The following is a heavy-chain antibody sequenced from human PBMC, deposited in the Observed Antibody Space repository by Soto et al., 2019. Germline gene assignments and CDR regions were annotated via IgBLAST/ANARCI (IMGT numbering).Heavy chain of an antibody. CDR1: GFTFNNYA. CDR3: AKDRLGGNFDY. Sequence: GGSLRLSCAASGFTFNNYAMHWVRQAPGKGLEWVATISGTGGSTYYADSVKGRFTISRDNSKNTLYLQMNSLRVEDTAVYYCAKDRLGGNFDYWGQGTQVTVSS. V-gene: IGHV3-23*01. CDR2: ISGTGGST. J-gene: IGHJ4*02.